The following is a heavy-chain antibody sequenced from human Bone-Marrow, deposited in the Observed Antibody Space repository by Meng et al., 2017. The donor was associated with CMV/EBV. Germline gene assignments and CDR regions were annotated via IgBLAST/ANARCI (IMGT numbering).Heavy chain of an antibody. CDR1: GFSFSSYW. CDR3: ARDLYCSSISCYTGDYFVY. Sequence: GGSLRLSCAASGFSFSSYWMSWVRQAPGKGLEWVANIKPDGSEKYSVDSVKGRFTVSRDNAKNSLDLQMNSLRAEDTAVYYCARDLYCSSISCYTGDYFVYWGRGTRVTFYS. D-gene: IGHD2-2*01. CDR2: IKPDGSEK. J-gene: IGHJ4*02. V-gene: IGHV3-7*01.